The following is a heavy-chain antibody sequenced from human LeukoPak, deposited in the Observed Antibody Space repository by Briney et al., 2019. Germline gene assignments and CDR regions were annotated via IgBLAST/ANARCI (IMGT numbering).Heavy chain of an antibody. CDR3: SKGASSGWNNWFDP. J-gene: IGHJ5*02. D-gene: IGHD6-19*01. CDR1: GFIFSSYA. V-gene: IGHV3-23*01. Sequence: GGSLRLSCAASGFIFSSYAMSWARQATEKGLEWVSAISGSGGNTYYADPVKGRFTISRDIPKNTLYLQMNSLRAEDTAVYYCSKGASSGWNNWFDPWGQGTLVTVSS. CDR2: ISGSGGNT.